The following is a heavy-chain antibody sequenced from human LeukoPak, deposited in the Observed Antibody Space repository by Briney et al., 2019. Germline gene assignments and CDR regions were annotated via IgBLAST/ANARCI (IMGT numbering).Heavy chain of an antibody. Sequence: PGGSLRLSCAASGFTFSSYSMNWVRQAPGKGLEWVSSISSSSSYIYYADSVKGRFTISRDNAKNSLYLQMNSLRAEDTAVYYCARPYDYDSSGYYYEGAFDIWGQGTMVTVSS. D-gene: IGHD3-22*01. V-gene: IGHV3-21*03. J-gene: IGHJ3*02. CDR2: ISSSSSYI. CDR3: ARPYDYDSSGYYYEGAFDI. CDR1: GFTFSSYS.